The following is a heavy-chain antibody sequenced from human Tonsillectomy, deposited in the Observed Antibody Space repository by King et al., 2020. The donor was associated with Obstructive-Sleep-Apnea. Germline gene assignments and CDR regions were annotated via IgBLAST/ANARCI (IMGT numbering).Heavy chain of an antibody. D-gene: IGHD1-26*01. V-gene: IGHV1-24*01. J-gene: IGHJ4*02. CDR2: FDPEAGET. Sequence: QLVQSGAEVKKPGASVKVSCKVSGDTLPELTMHWVRQTPAKGLEWMGGFDPEAGETTYAQKFQGRVTMTEDTSTDTAYMELSSLRSEDTAVYYCATDRLHSGSLDYWGLGTLVTVSS. CDR1: GDTLPELT. CDR3: ATDRLHSGSLDY.